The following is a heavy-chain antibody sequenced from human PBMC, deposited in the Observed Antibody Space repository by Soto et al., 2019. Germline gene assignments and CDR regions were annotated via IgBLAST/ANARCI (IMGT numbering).Heavy chain of an antibody. Sequence: SCKASGFTFSSYAMHWVRQAPGKGLEYVSAISSNGGSTYYADSVKGRFTISRDNSKNTLYLQMSSLRAEDTAVYYCVKDLFYGSGTYYHRGDYWGQGTLVTVSS. V-gene: IGHV3-64D*06. CDR2: ISSNGGST. CDR1: GFTFSSYA. CDR3: VKDLFYGSGTYYHRGDY. D-gene: IGHD3-10*01. J-gene: IGHJ4*02.